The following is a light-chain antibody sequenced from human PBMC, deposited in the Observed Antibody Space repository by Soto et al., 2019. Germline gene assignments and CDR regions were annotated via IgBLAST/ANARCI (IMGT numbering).Light chain of an antibody. CDR3: ISYTSSSTSHVV. CDR2: DVS. V-gene: IGLV2-14*01. J-gene: IGLJ2*01. Sequence: QSALTQPASVSGSPGQSITISCTGTSSDVGGYNYVSWYQQHPGKAPKLMIYDVSNRPSGVSNRFSGSKSGNTASLTISGLQAEDEADYYCISYTSSSTSHVVFGGGTKLTVL. CDR1: SSDVGGYNY.